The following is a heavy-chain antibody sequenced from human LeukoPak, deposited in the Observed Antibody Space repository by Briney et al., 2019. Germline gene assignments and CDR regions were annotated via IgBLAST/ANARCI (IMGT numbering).Heavy chain of an antibody. CDR3: ARDRYNPIAVASDYDY. J-gene: IGHJ4*02. D-gene: IGHD6-19*01. CDR2: ISSSSSYI. CDR1: GFTFSSYS. V-gene: IGHV3-21*01. Sequence: GGSLRLSCAASGFTFSSYSMNWVRQAPGKGLEWVSSISSSSSYIYYADSVKGRFTISRDNAKNSLYLQMNSLRAEDTAVYYCARDRYNPIAVASDYDYWGQGTLVTVSS.